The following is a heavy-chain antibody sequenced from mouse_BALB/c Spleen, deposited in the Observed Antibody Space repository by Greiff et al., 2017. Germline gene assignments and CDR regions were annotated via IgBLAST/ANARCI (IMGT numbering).Heavy chain of an antibody. CDR1: GYSITSDYA. CDR3: ARWGNYPFDY. V-gene: IGHV3-2*02. J-gene: IGHJ2*01. CDR2: ISYSGST. Sequence: DVQLQESGPGLVKPSQSLSLTCTVTGYSITSDYAWNWIRQFPGNKLEWMGYISYSGSTSYNPSLKSRISITRDTSKNQFFLQLNSVTTEDTATYYCARWGNYPFDYWGQGTTLTVSS. D-gene: IGHD2-1*01.